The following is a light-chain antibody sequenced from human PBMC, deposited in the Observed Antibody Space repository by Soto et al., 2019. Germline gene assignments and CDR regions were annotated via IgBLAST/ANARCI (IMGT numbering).Light chain of an antibody. CDR1: QTVINNQ. J-gene: IGKJ5*01. V-gene: IGKV3-20*01. CDR3: QQYGSSGGIT. CDR2: AAS. Sequence: EIVMTQSPATLSVSPGERSTLSCSASQTVINNQLALYQQTPGQAPRLLIYAASSRATGIPDRFSGSGSGTDFTLTITRLEPEDSAMYYCQQYGSSGGITFGHGTRLEI.